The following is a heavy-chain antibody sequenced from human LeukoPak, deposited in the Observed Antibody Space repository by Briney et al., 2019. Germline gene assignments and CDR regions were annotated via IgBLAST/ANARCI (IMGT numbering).Heavy chain of an antibody. Sequence: SETLSLTCTVSGGSISSYYWSWIRQPPGKGLEWIGYIYYSGSTNYNPSLTSRVTISVDTSKNQFSLKLSSVTAADTAVYYCARGRYYDGQLGYWGQGTLVTVSS. CDR3: ARGRYYDGQLGY. CDR2: IYYSGST. CDR1: GGSISSYY. V-gene: IGHV4-59*01. D-gene: IGHD3-22*01. J-gene: IGHJ4*02.